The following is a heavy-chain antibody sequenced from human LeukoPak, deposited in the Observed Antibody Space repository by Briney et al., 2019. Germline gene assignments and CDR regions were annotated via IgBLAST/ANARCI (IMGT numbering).Heavy chain of an antibody. CDR3: ARGQQLVPYNWFDP. CDR2: IYYSGST. V-gene: IGHV4-59*05. Sequence: PSETLSLTCTVSGGSISSYYWSWIRQPPGKGLEWIGSIYYSGSTYYNPSLKSRVTISVDTSKNQFSLKLSSVTAADTAVYYCARGQQLVPYNWFDPWGQGTLVTVSS. D-gene: IGHD6-13*01. J-gene: IGHJ5*02. CDR1: GGSISSYY.